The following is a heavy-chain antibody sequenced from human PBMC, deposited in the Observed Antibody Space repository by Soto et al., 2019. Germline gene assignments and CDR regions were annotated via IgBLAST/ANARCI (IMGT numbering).Heavy chain of an antibody. D-gene: IGHD2-21*01. CDR1: GFTFSDFY. Sequence: QIQLVESGGGLVKPGGSLRLSCEVSGFTFSDFYMSWIRQAPGKGLEWLSYISPNSNYRQYAESVKGRHTISRDNAKNSLSLQMNSLRVKDTAVYYCVRGGGGGQFDSWGQGTLVTVSS. J-gene: IGHJ4*02. V-gene: IGHV3-11*06. CDR3: VRGGGGGQFDS. CDR2: ISPNSNYR.